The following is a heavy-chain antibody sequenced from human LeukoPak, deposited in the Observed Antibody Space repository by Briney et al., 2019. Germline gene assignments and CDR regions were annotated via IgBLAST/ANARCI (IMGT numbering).Heavy chain of an antibody. D-gene: IGHD3-10*01. CDR2: INSVGSST. CDR3: ANLVATGLDY. J-gene: IGHJ4*02. Sequence: QTGGSLRLSCAASGFTFSSYAMSWVRQAPGKGVEWVSAINSVGSSTYYADSVKGRFTISRDNSKNTLDLQMNSLRAEDTALYYCANLVATGLDYWGQGTLVTVSS. CDR1: GFTFSSYA. V-gene: IGHV3-23*01.